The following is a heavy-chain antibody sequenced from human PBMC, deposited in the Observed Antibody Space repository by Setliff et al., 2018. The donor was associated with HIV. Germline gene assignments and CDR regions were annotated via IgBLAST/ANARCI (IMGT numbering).Heavy chain of an antibody. CDR2: IYYSGSN. CDR3: ARDRESSSWYYYYSYGRDV. J-gene: IGHJ6*02. CDR1: GDSIRSNVNY. V-gene: IGHV4-39*07. D-gene: IGHD6-13*01. Sequence: PSETLSLTCTVSGDSIRSNVNYWGWIRQPPGKGLEWIGIIYYSGSNYDNPSLKNRVTMSMDTSRNQFSLKLSSVTAADTAVDYCARDRESSSWYYYYSYGRDVWGQGTTVTVSS.